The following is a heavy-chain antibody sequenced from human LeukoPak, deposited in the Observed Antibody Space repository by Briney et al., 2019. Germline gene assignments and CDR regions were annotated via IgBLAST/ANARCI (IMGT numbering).Heavy chain of an antibody. J-gene: IGHJ4*02. Sequence: GGSLRLSCAASGFTFSNYGMHWVRQAPGKGLEWVALIWYDGSNKYYADSVKGRFAISRDNSKNTLYLQMNSLRAEDTAVYYCARDVGIAVAGLLYWGQGTLVTVSS. V-gene: IGHV3-33*01. CDR2: IWYDGSNK. CDR3: ARDVGIAVAGLLY. CDR1: GFTFSNYG. D-gene: IGHD6-19*01.